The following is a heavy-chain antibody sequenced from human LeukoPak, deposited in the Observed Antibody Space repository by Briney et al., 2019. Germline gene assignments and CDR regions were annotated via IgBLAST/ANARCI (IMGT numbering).Heavy chain of an antibody. J-gene: IGHJ3*02. D-gene: IGHD3-3*01. CDR3: VRSFGVVPDDAFDI. Sequence: SETLSLTCTVSGGSISSYYWSWIRQPAGKGLEWIGRIYTSGSTNYNPSLKSRVTMSVDTSKNQFSLKLSSVTAADTAVYYCVRSFGVVPDDAFDIWGQGTMVTVSS. CDR1: GGSISSYY. CDR2: IYTSGST. V-gene: IGHV4-4*07.